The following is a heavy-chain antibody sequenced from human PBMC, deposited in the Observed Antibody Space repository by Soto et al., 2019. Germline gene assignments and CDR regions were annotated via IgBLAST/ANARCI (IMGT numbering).Heavy chain of an antibody. V-gene: IGHV1-69*06. CDR2: IIPSFATG. Sequence: QVQLVQSGAEVKKPGSSVKVSCKASGGTFGNSAISCVRQAPGQGLEWMGGIIPSFATGNSAPEFQGRLTITAHKSTTTAYMELSSLRSDDTAVYYCARSYYGSGSYWFYGMDVWGQGTTVTVSS. CDR1: GGTFGNSA. D-gene: IGHD3-10*01. CDR3: ARSYYGSGSYWFYGMDV. J-gene: IGHJ6*02.